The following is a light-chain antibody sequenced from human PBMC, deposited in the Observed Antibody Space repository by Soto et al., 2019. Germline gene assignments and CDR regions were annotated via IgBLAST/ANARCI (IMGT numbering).Light chain of an antibody. V-gene: IGLV2-23*01. CDR2: DAT. Sequence: QSALTQPASVSGSPGQSISISCTGTSSDVGKYKFVSWYQLHPGEAPKLMIYDATQRPSGVSSRFFGSKSGITASLTISGLQAEDEAHYYCASHAGSGTLVFGGGTKLTVL. J-gene: IGLJ3*02. CDR3: ASHAGSGTLV. CDR1: SSDVGKYKF.